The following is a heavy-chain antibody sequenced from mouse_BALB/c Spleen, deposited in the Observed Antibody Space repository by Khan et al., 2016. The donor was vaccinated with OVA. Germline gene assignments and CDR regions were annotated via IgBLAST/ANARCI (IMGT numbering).Heavy chain of an antibody. D-gene: IGHD1-1*01. CDR3: VNHGSSSAWFTY. CDR1: GYTFTSYW. CDR2: INPSTDYT. V-gene: IGHV1-7*01. J-gene: IGHJ3*01. Sequence: QVQLKESGAELAKPGASVKMSCKASGYTFTSYWMHWVKQRPGQGLEWIGYINPSTDYTEYNQKFKDKATLTVDKSSSTAYMQLTSLTSEDSAVYYCVNHGSSSAWFTYWGQGTLVTLSA.